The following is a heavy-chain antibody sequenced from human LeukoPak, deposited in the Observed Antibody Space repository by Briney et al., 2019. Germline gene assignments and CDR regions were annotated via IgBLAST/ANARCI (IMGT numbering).Heavy chain of an antibody. CDR2: ISYDEITK. CDR1: GFSFSSYG. Sequence: GGSLRLSCAASGFSFSSYGMHWVRQAPGKGLEWVAVISYDEITKYYADSVKGRFAMSRDNSKNTLYLQMNSLRAEDTAVYYCARGSNFISYYYDSSGYSPFGYWGQGTLVTVSS. V-gene: IGHV3-30*03. D-gene: IGHD3-22*01. CDR3: ARGSNFISYYYDSSGYSPFGY. J-gene: IGHJ4*02.